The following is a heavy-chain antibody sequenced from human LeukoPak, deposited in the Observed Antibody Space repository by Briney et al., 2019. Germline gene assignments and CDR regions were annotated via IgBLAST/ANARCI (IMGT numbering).Heavy chain of an antibody. V-gene: IGHV4-38-2*02. Sequence: SETLSLTCTVSGYSISSGYYWGWIRQPPGKGLEWIGSIYHSGSTYYNPSLKSRVTISVDTSKNQFSLKLSSVTAADTAVYYCARDRGIDDYGDYGFLDYWGQGTLVTVSS. D-gene: IGHD4-17*01. CDR2: IYHSGST. CDR3: ARDRGIDDYGDYGFLDY. J-gene: IGHJ4*02. CDR1: GYSISSGYY.